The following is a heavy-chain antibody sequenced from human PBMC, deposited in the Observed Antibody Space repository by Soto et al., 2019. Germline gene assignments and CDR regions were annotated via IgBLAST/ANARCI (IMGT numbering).Heavy chain of an antibody. V-gene: IGHV3-23*01. CDR3: AKVGWTTTTSATRGYFQH. D-gene: IGHD4-17*01. Sequence: EVQLLESGGGLVQPGGSLRLSCAASGFTFSNYAMNWVRQAPGKGLEWVSTISGSGDGTYYADSVKGRFTISSDNSKNTLYLQMNSLRAEDTAVYYCAKVGWTTTTSATRGYFQHWGQGTLVTVSS. J-gene: IGHJ1*01. CDR1: GFTFSNYA. CDR2: ISGSGDGT.